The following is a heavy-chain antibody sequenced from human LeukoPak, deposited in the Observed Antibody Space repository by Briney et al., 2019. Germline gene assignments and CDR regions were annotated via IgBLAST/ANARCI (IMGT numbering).Heavy chain of an antibody. CDR2: INHSGSA. CDR1: GGSFSRYY. V-gene: IGHV4-34*01. Sequence: SETLSLTCAVYGGSFSRYYWTWIRQPPGKGLEWIGEINHSGSANYNPSLKSRVTISVDASKSQFSLMLSSVAAADTAVYYCARLTYSNNWYFRRGLDNWFDPWGQGTLVTVSS. D-gene: IGHD6-13*01. J-gene: IGHJ5*02. CDR3: ARLTYSNNWYFRRGLDNWFDP.